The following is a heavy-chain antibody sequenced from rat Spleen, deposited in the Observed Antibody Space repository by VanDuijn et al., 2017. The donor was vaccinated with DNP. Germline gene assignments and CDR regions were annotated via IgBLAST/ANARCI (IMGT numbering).Heavy chain of an antibody. Sequence: QVQLKESGPGLLQPSQTLSLTCSVSGFSLTSYTVIWVRQPPGKGLEWIAAISTGGDTYYNSALRSRLSISRDTSKSQVFLKMNSVQTEDTAMYFCARSQGYYYDGSYYPFAYWGQGTLVTVSS. J-gene: IGHJ3*01. V-gene: IGHV2-6*01. D-gene: IGHD1-12*02. CDR2: ISTGGDT. CDR1: GFSLTSYT. CDR3: ARSQGYYYDGSYYPFAY.